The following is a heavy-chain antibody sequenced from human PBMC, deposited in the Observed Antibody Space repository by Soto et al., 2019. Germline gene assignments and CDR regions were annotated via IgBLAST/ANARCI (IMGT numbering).Heavy chain of an antibody. J-gene: IGHJ4*02. V-gene: IGHV3-7*03. CDR3: ARCNSGSYWIPEY. CDR1: GFTFSTYW. D-gene: IGHD1-26*01. CDR2: IDQDGSQK. Sequence: EVQLVESGGGLVQPGGSLRLSCAISGFTFSTYWMTWVRQAPGKGLEWVANIDQDGSQKYYVYSVKGRFTISRDNAKNSLYLQMNSLRAEYTAVYYCARCNSGSYWIPEYWGQGTLVTVSS.